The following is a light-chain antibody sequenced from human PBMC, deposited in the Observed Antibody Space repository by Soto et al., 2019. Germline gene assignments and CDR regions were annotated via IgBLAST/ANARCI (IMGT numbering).Light chain of an antibody. Sequence: AIQMTQFPASLSASVGDRVTITCRASQGIRDELGWYQQKPGKAPKLLIYGASRLESGVPSRFSGSGSGTDFSLTIYSLRPEDSATYFCLQDYNYPRTFGQGKKLQIK. V-gene: IGKV1-6*01. CDR3: LQDYNYPRT. CDR2: GAS. J-gene: IGKJ2*01. CDR1: QGIRDE.